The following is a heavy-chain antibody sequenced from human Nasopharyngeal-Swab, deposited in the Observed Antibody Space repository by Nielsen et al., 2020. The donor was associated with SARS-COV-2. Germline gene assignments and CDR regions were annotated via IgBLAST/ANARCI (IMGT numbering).Heavy chain of an antibody. CDR1: GFTFSSYW. D-gene: IGHD5-18*01. V-gene: IGHV3-74*01. Sequence: GESLKISCTASGFTFSSYWMHWVRQAPGKGLVWVSRIHIDGSSTSYGDSVKGRFTISRDNAKNSLYLQMNSLRDEDTAVYYCARAPPGIQLWLPWYFDLWGRGTLVTVSS. CDR2: IHIDGSST. J-gene: IGHJ2*01. CDR3: ARAPPGIQLWLPWYFDL.